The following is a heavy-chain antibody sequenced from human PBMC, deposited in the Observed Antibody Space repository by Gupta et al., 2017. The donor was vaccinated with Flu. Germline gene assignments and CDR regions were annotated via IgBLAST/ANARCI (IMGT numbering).Heavy chain of an antibody. CDR3: ARVGYFEWLIPGYYFDY. V-gene: IGHV4-59*01. CDR2: ICYNGNT. D-gene: IGHD3-9*01. Sequence: QVQLQESGPGLVKPSETLSLTCTVSTGSISPYCWSWIRQPPGKGLEWIGYICYNGNTNYNPSLKSRVTMSVDTSKNQFSLNLRSVTAADTAVYSCARVGYFEWLIPGYYFDYWGRGTLVTVA. J-gene: IGHJ4*02. CDR1: TGSISPYC.